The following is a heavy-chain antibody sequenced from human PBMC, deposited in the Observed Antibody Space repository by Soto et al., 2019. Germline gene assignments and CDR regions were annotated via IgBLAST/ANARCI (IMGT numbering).Heavy chain of an antibody. J-gene: IGHJ4*02. Sequence: GGSLRLSCAASGFTFSSYAMSWVRQAPGKGLEWVSAISGSGGSTYYAYSVKGRFTISRDNSKNTLYLQMNSLRAEDKAVYYCAKGRVNIVDMWSFDYWGQGTLVTVSS. CDR2: ISGSGGST. D-gene: IGHD5-12*01. CDR3: AKGRVNIVDMWSFDY. V-gene: IGHV3-23*01. CDR1: GFTFSSYA.